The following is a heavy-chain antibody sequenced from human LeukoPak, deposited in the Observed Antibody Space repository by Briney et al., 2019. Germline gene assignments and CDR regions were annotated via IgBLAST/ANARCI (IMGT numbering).Heavy chain of an antibody. J-gene: IGHJ5*02. CDR2: ITSSSSYT. D-gene: IGHD4-17*01. V-gene: IGHV3-21*01. CDR3: ARETTVTSGWFDP. Sequence: GGSLRLSCAASGFTFSSYSMIWVRQAPGKGLEWVSSITSSSSYTYYADSVKGRFTISRDNAKNSLYLQMNNLRAEDTAVYYCARETTVTSGWFDPWGQGTLVTVSS. CDR1: GFTFSSYS.